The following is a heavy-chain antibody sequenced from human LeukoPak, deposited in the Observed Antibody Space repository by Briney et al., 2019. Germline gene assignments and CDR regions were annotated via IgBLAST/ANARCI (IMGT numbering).Heavy chain of an antibody. V-gene: IGHV3-53*01. Sequence: GGSLTLSCAASGFTVSSNFMSWVRQAPGKGLEWVSITYSAGTYYSDSVKGRSTISRDNFKNTLDLQMNSLRVEDTAVYYCARVRTDYDFWSGYRYYYYYMDVWGKGTTVTVSS. CDR3: ARVRTDYDFWSGYRYYYYYMDV. J-gene: IGHJ6*03. CDR1: GFTVSSNF. CDR2: TYSAGT. D-gene: IGHD3-3*01.